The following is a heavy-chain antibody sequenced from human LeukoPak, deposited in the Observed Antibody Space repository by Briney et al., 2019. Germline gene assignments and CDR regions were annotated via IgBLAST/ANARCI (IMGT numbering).Heavy chain of an antibody. D-gene: IGHD3-16*02. J-gene: IGHJ4*02. CDR1: GGSFSGYY. Sequence: SETLSLTCAVYGGSFSGYYWSWIRQPPGKGLEWIGEINHSGSTNYNPSLKSRVTISVDTSKNQFSLKLSSVTAADTAVYYCARGFYVWGSYRLYYFDYWGQGTLVTVSS. V-gene: IGHV4-34*01. CDR2: INHSGST. CDR3: ARGFYVWGSYRLYYFDY.